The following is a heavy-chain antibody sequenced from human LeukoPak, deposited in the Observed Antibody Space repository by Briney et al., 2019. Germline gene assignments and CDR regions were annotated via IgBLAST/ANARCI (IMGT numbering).Heavy chain of an antibody. D-gene: IGHD4-17*01. V-gene: IGHV4-59*12. CDR2: IYYSGST. J-gene: IGHJ4*02. CDR3: AREIYGDYFDY. CDR1: GGSISSYY. Sequence: SETLSLTCTVSGGSISSYYWSWIRQPPGKGLEWIGYIYYSGSTYYNPSLKSRVTISVDTSKNQFSLKLSSVTAADTAVYYCAREIYGDYFDYWGQGTLVTVSS.